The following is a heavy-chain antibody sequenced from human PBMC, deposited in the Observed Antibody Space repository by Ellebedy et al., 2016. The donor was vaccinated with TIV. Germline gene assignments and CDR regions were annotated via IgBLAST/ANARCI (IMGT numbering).Heavy chain of an antibody. J-gene: IGHJ4*02. Sequence: GASLKISCAASAFTFSNYAMHWVRQAPGKGLEWVAAIVYDGSNKYYADSVKSRFTVSRDNSKNTVVLQMNSLRVEDTAVYDCAKGWVDTAMADYWGQGTLVTVSS. D-gene: IGHD5-18*01. V-gene: IGHV3-30-3*01. CDR2: IVYDGSNK. CDR1: AFTFSNYA. CDR3: AKGWVDTAMADY.